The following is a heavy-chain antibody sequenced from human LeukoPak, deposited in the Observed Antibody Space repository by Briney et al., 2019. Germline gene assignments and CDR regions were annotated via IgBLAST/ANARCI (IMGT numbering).Heavy chain of an antibody. CDR1: GGSFSGYY. Sequence: SETLSLTCTVYGGSFSGYYWSWIRQPPGKGLEWIGEINHSGSTNYNPSLKSRVTISVDTSKNQFSLKLSSVTAADTAVYYCARGPRKLDYWGQGTLVTVSS. CDR2: INHSGST. V-gene: IGHV4-34*01. J-gene: IGHJ4*02. CDR3: ARGPRKLDY.